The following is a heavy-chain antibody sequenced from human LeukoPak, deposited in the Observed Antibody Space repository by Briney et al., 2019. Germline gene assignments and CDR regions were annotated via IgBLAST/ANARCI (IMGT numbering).Heavy chain of an antibody. CDR3: ARRQI. CDR1: GFTFSSYA. J-gene: IGHJ4*02. V-gene: IGHV3-30*04. CDR2: ISYDGSNK. Sequence: PGGSLRLSCAASGFTFSSYAMHWVRQAPGKGLEWVAVISYDGSNKYYADSVKGRFTISRDNSKNTLYLQMNSLRAEDTAVYYCARRQIRGQGTLVTVSS.